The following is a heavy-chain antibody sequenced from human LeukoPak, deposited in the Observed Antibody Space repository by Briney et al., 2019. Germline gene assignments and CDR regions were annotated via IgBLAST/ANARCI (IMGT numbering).Heavy chain of an antibody. CDR1: GYSISSGYY. Sequence: SETLSLTCTVSGYSISSGYYWSWIRQPPGKGLEWIGEINHSGSTNYNPSLKSRVTISVDTSKNQFSLKLSSVTAADTAVYYCARRMVVTAMGFDYWGQGTLVTVSS. V-gene: IGHV4-38-2*02. J-gene: IGHJ4*02. CDR2: INHSGST. CDR3: ARRMVVTAMGFDY. D-gene: IGHD2-21*02.